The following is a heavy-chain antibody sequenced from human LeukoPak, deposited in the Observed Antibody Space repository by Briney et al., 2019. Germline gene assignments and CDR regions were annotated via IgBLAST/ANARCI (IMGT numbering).Heavy chain of an antibody. CDR3: ATDRSLRRGFQH. CDR2: FDPEDGET. J-gene: IGHJ1*01. Sequence: ASVKVSCEVSGYTLTELSMHWVRQAPGKGLEWMGGFDPEDGETIYAQKFQGRVTMTEDTSTDTAYMELSSLRSEDTAVYYCATDRSLRRGFQHWGQGTLVTVSP. V-gene: IGHV1-24*01. CDR1: GYTLTELS. D-gene: IGHD3-10*01.